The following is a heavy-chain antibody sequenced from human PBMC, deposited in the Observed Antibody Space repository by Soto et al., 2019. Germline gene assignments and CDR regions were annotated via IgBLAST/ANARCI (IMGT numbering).Heavy chain of an antibody. CDR1: GFSLSTSGVG. Sequence: SGPTLVNPKQTLTLTCTFSGFSLSTSGVGVGWIRQPPGKALEWLALIYWDDDKRYSPSLKSRLTITKDTSKNQVVVTMTNMDPVDTATYYCARDRYSSSWSPLGWFDHWGQGTLGTV. J-gene: IGHJ5*02. V-gene: IGHV2-5*02. D-gene: IGHD6-13*01. CDR3: ARDRYSSSWSPLGWFDH. CDR2: IYWDDDK.